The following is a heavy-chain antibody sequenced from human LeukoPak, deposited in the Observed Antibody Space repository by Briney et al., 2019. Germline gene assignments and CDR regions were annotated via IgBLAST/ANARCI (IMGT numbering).Heavy chain of an antibody. Sequence: GGSLRLSCAVSGFTVSSYGMTWVRQAPGKGLEWVAVISYDGSNKYYADSVKGRFTISRDNSKNTLYLQMNSLRAEDTAVYYCAKLCSGGSCYSGSHVNDYWGQGTLVTVSS. J-gene: IGHJ4*02. CDR1: GFTVSSYG. V-gene: IGHV3-30*18. D-gene: IGHD2-15*01. CDR2: ISYDGSNK. CDR3: AKLCSGGSCYSGSHVNDY.